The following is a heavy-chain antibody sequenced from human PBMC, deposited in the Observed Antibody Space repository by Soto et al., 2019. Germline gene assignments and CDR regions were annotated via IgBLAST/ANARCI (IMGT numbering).Heavy chain of an antibody. CDR2: IIPIFGTA. CDR1: GRTFSSYA. J-gene: IGHJ4*02. Sequence: ASVKVSCKASGRTFSSYAISWVRQAPGQGLEWMGGIIPIFGTANYAQKFQGRVTITADKSTSTAYMELSSLRSEHTAVYYCARDSLGSSGYYVYYWGRGTMVTISS. D-gene: IGHD3-22*01. CDR3: ARDSLGSSGYYVYY. V-gene: IGHV1-69*06.